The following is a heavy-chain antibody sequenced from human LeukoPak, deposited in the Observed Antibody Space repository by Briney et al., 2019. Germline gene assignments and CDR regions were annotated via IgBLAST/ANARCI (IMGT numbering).Heavy chain of an antibody. CDR1: GFTFRTYS. CDR2: INSDGSST. Sequence: GGSLRLSCAASGFTFRTYSMNWVRQTPGKGLVWVSRINSDGSSTSYADSVKGRFTISRDNAKNTVYLQMNSLRAEDTAVYYCASKRWLQSSFDYWGQGTLVTVSS. V-gene: IGHV3-74*01. CDR3: ASKRWLQSSFDY. J-gene: IGHJ4*02. D-gene: IGHD5-24*01.